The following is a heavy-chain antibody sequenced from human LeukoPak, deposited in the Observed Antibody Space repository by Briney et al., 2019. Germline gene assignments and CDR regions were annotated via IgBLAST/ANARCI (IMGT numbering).Heavy chain of an antibody. Sequence: SETLSLTCSVSGGSISGYYWSWIRQPPGKGLEWIGYIYYSGSTNYNPSLKSRVTISVDKSKNQFSLKLSSVTAADTAVYYCAGLGGAILTGFDYWGQGTLVTVSS. D-gene: IGHD3-9*01. CDR1: GGSISGYY. CDR2: IYYSGST. V-gene: IGHV4-59*08. CDR3: AGLGGAILTGFDY. J-gene: IGHJ4*02.